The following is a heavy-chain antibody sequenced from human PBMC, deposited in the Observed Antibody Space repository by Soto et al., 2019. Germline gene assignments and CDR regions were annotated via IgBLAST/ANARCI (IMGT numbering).Heavy chain of an antibody. J-gene: IGHJ3*02. V-gene: IGHV3-23*01. CDR3: AKDKGGATDAFDI. D-gene: IGHD1-26*01. CDR2: ISGSGGST. Sequence: PVGSLRLSCAASGFTFSSYAMSWVRQAPGKGLEWVSAISGSGGSTYYADSVKGRFTISRDNSKNTLYLQRNSLRAEDTAVYYCAKDKGGATDAFDIWGQGTMVTVSS. CDR1: GFTFSSYA.